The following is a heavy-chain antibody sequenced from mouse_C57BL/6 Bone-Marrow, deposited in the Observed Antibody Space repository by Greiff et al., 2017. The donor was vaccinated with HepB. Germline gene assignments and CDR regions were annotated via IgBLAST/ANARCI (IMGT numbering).Heavy chain of an antibody. J-gene: IGHJ2*01. D-gene: IGHD3-1*01. CDR2: IDPSDSYT. Sequence: VQLQQPGAELVRPGTSVKLSCKASGYTFTSYWMHWVKQRPGQGLEWIGVIDPSDSYTNYNQKFKGKATLTVDTSSNTAYMQLSSLTSEDSAVYYCARWRAFDYWGQGTTLTVSS. CDR1: GYTFTSYW. CDR3: ARWRAFDY. V-gene: IGHV1-59*01.